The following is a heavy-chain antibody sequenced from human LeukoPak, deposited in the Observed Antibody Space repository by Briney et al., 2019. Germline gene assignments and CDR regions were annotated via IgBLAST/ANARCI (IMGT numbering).Heavy chain of an antibody. J-gene: IGHJ3*02. CDR3: ARDSTIWRRVDI. V-gene: IGHV4-59*01. D-gene: IGHD5-24*01. CDR1: GGSISSYY. Sequence: SETLSLTCTVSGGSISSYYWSWIRQPPGKGLEGIGYIYYSGSTNYNPSLKSRVTISVDTSKNQFSLKLSSVTAADTAVYYCARDSTIWRRVDIWGQGTMVTVSS. CDR2: IYYSGST.